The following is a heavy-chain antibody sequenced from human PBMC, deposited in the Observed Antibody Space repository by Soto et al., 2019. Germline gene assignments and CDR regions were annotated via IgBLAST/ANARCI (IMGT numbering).Heavy chain of an antibody. CDR1: GGSFSGYY. CDR3: ARGPTYSGSYYYGMDV. Sequence: QVQLQQWGAGLLKPSETLSLTCAVYGGSFSGYYWSWIRQPPGKGLEWIGEINHSGSTNYNPSLKSRVTISVDTSKNQFSLKLSSVTAADTAVYCCARGPTYSGSYYYGMDVWGQGTTVTVSS. D-gene: IGHD1-26*01. J-gene: IGHJ6*02. CDR2: INHSGST. V-gene: IGHV4-34*01.